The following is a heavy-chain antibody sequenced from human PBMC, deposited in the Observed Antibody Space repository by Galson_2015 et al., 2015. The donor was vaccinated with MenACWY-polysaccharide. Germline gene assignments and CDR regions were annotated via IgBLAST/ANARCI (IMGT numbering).Heavy chain of an antibody. Sequence: SLRLSCAASGFTFSNYAMTWVRQAPGKGLEWVSTISDSGGRTQYADSVKGRFTISRDNSKNTLYLQMNSLRAEDTAVYYCARNGAKGLDVWGQGTKVTVSS. V-gene: IGHV3-23*01. J-gene: IGHJ6*02. CDR2: ISDSGGRT. CDR1: GFTFSNYA. D-gene: IGHD4/OR15-4a*01. CDR3: ARNGAKGLDV.